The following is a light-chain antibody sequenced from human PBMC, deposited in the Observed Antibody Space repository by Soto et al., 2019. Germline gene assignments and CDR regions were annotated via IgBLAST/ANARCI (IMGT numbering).Light chain of an antibody. CDR2: GAS. CDR3: QQYNSWPRT. Sequence: EIVLTQSPGTLSLSPGERATLSCRASQSISNNLAWYQQKPGQPPRLLIYGASTRATGIPARFSGSGSGTEFTLTISSLQSEDFAVYYCQQYNSWPRTFGPGTKVDIK. CDR1: QSISNN. V-gene: IGKV3-15*01. J-gene: IGKJ3*01.